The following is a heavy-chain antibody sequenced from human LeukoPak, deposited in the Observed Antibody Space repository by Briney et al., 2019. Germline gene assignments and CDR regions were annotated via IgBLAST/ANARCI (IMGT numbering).Heavy chain of an antibody. CDR1: GGSISIYY. Sequence: PSETLSLTCTVSGGSISIYYWSWIRQPPGKGLEWIGYIYYSGSTNYNPSLKSRVTISVDTSKNQFSLKLSSVTAADTAVYYCARDNYGSGSYTLAYWGQGTLVTVSS. J-gene: IGHJ4*02. CDR3: ARDNYGSGSYTLAY. D-gene: IGHD3-10*01. V-gene: IGHV4-59*01. CDR2: IYYSGST.